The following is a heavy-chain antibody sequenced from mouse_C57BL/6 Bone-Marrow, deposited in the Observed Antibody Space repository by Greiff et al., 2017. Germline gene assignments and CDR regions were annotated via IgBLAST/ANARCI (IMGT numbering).Heavy chain of an antibody. Sequence: VKLVESGPGLVQPSQSLSITCTVSGFSLTSYGVHWVRQPPGQGLEWLGVIWSGGSTDYNAAFISRLGISKDNSKSQVFFKMNSLQSDDTAIYDGAKGDGSMDYAMDYWGQGTSVTVSS. D-gene: IGHD1-1*01. CDR3: AKGDGSMDYAMDY. CDR1: GFSLTSYG. V-gene: IGHV2-4*01. J-gene: IGHJ4*01. CDR2: IWSGGST.